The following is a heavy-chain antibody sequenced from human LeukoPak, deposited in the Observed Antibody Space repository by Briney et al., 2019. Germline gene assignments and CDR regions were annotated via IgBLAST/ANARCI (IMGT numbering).Heavy chain of an antibody. J-gene: IGHJ6*03. D-gene: IGHD3-22*01. CDR2: INHSGST. Sequence: SETLSLTCAVYGGSFSGYYWSWIRQPPGKGLEWIGEINHSGSTNYNPSLKSRVTISVDTSKNQFSLKLSSVTAADTAVYYCARGAYYYGSSGYYSNYYYYYMDVWGKGTTVTVSS. CDR3: ARGAYYYGSSGYYSNYYYYYMDV. V-gene: IGHV4-34*01. CDR1: GGSFSGYY.